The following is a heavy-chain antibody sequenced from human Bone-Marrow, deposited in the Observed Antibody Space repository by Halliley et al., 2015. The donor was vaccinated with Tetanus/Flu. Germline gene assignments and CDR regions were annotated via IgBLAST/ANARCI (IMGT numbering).Heavy chain of an antibody. J-gene: IGHJ4*02. CDR2: FAVRGGPA. D-gene: IGHD2-21*01. Sequence: WGSGFAVRGGPAFYADSGGGRFAISRDNSKNMVYLQMSSLRAEDTARYFCTKEGGAGLTPTCFHWWGQGTLVTVSS. V-gene: IGHV3-23*01. CDR3: TKEGGAGLTPTCFHW.